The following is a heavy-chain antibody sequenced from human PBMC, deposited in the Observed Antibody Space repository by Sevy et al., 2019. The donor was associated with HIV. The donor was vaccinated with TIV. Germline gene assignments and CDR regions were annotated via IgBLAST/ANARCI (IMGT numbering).Heavy chain of an antibody. J-gene: IGHJ6*02. CDR3: ARGRSGYSYVQVYYYFNGMDL. V-gene: IGHV3-30*04. D-gene: IGHD5-18*01. CDR1: GFTFSSYA. CDR2: ISYAGSNK. Sequence: GGSLRLSCAASGFTFSSYAMHWVRQAPGKGLEWVAVISYAGSNKYYADSVKGRFTISRDNSKNTLYLQMNSLRAEDTAVYYCARGRSGYSYVQVYYYFNGMDLWGQGTTVTVSS.